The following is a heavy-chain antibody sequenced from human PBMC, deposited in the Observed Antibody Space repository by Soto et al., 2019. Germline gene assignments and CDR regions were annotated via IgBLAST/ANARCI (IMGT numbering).Heavy chain of an antibody. D-gene: IGHD1-26*01. J-gene: IGHJ6*02. V-gene: IGHV3-74*01. Sequence: PGGSLRLSCAASGFTFSSYWMHWVRQAPGKGLVWVSRINSDGSSTSYADSVKGRFTISRDNAKNTLYLQMNSLRAEDTAVYYCARAGRHYYYGMDVWGQGTTVTVSS. CDR2: INSDGSST. CDR1: GFTFSSYW. CDR3: ARAGRHYYYGMDV.